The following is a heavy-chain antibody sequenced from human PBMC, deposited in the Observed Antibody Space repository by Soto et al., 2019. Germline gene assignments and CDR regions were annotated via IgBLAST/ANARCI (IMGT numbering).Heavy chain of an antibody. J-gene: IGHJ3*02. Sequence: GGSLRLSCAASGFTFSSYWMSWVRQAPGKGLEWVSAISGSGGSTYYADSVKGRFAISRDNSKNTLYLQMNSLRAEDTAVYYCAKVVGQWLVYDAFDIWGQGTMVTVSS. CDR2: ISGSGGST. CDR1: GFTFSSYW. V-gene: IGHV3-23*01. CDR3: AKVVGQWLVYDAFDI. D-gene: IGHD6-19*01.